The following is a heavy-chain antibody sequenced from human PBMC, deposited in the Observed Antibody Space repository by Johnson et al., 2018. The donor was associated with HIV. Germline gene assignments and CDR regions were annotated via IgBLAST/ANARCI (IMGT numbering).Heavy chain of an antibody. V-gene: IGHV3-30*04. CDR2: ISFDGSHK. CDR3: AKGIVVGVRAFDI. Sequence: VQLVESGGDLVKPGGSLRLSCAASGFIFSSYAMHWVRQAPGKGLEWVALISFDGSHKYYADSVKGRFTISRDNSKNTLYLQMNSLRAEDTAVYYCAKGIVVGVRAFDIWGQGTMVTVSS. CDR1: GFIFSSYA. D-gene: IGHD3-22*01. J-gene: IGHJ3*02.